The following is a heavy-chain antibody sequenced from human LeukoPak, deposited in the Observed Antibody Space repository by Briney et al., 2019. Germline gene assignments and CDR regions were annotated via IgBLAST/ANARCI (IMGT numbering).Heavy chain of an antibody. D-gene: IGHD6-13*01. V-gene: IGHV3-30*02. CDR2: LRYDGSKK. Sequence: GGSLRLSCAASGFTFNNHGTHWVRQAPGKGLEWVAFLRYDGSKKYYTDSVKGRFTISRDNSKNTLYLQMNSLRAEDMALYYCAKVYSSSWYSFDYWGQGTLVTVSS. J-gene: IGHJ4*02. CDR1: GFTFNNHG. CDR3: AKVYSSSWYSFDY.